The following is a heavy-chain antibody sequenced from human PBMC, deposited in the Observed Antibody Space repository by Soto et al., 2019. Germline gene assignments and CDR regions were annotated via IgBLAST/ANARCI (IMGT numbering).Heavy chain of an antibody. D-gene: IGHD6-13*01. CDR2: ISSSSSII. V-gene: IGHV3-48*01. CDR3: AREQTRSDSSNWYFGY. Sequence: EVQLVDSGGGLVHPGGSLRLSCVASRFSFSSYGMNWVRQAPGKGLEWVSYISSSSSIIYYADSVKGRFTISRDKAKNSLYLQMHSMRAEDTAMYYCAREQTRSDSSNWYFGYWGQGTLVTVSS. CDR1: RFSFSSYG. J-gene: IGHJ4*02.